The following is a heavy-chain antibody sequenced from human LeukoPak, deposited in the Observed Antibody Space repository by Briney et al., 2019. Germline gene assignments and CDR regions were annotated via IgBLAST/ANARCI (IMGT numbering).Heavy chain of an antibody. Sequence: GASVKVSCKASGYIFTDYGITWVRQAPGQGLEWMGWINPNSGGTNYAQKFQGRVTMTRDTSISTAYMELSRLRSDDTAVYYCARSGEYDFWSGYYNSRGPFDCWGQGTLVTVSS. CDR2: INPNSGGT. CDR1: GYIFTDYG. J-gene: IGHJ4*02. D-gene: IGHD3-3*01. CDR3: ARSGEYDFWSGYYNSRGPFDC. V-gene: IGHV1-2*02.